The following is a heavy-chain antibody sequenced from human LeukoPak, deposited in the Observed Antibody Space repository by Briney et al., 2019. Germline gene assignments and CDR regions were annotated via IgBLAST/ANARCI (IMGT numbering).Heavy chain of an antibody. Sequence: GGSLRLSCAASGFTFSGYWMSWVRQAPGKGLEWVANIKQDGSEKYYVDSVKGRFTISRDNAKNSLYLQMNSLRAEDTAVYYCARVHYYYYYMDVWGKGTTVTVSS. V-gene: IGHV3-7*01. CDR3: ARVHYYYYYMDV. CDR1: GFTFSGYW. J-gene: IGHJ6*03. CDR2: IKQDGSEK.